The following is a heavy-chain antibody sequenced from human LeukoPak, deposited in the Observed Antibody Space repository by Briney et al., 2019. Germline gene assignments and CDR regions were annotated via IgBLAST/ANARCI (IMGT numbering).Heavy chain of an antibody. J-gene: IGHJ4*02. D-gene: IGHD1-26*01. Sequence: GGSLRLSCAASGFTFSSYSMNWVRQAPGKGLEWVSYISSSSTIYYADSVKGRFTISRDNAKNSLYLQMNSLSAEDTAVYYCARASRATYDFWGQGTLVTVSS. CDR1: GFTFSSYS. CDR2: ISSSSTI. V-gene: IGHV3-48*01. CDR3: ARASRATYDF.